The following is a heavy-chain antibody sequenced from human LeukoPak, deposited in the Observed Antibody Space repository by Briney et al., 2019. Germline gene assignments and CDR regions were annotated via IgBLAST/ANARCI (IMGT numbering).Heavy chain of an antibody. D-gene: IGHD4-11*01. CDR3: ARVSRDFYSNYYYYYGMDV. Sequence: GGSLGLSCAASGFTFSNYWMSWVRQAPGKGLEWVANIKQDGSEKYYVDSVKGRFTISRDNAKNSLYLQMNSLRAEDTAVYYCARVSRDFYSNYYYYYGMDVWGQGTTVTVSS. CDR2: IKQDGSEK. V-gene: IGHV3-7*01. CDR1: GFTFSNYW. J-gene: IGHJ6*02.